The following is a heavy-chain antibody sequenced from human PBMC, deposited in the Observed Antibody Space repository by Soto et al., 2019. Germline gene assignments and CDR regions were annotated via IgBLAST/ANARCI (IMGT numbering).Heavy chain of an antibody. CDR1: GGNFTSHG. CDR2: IMPIFGTT. J-gene: IGHJ5*02. D-gene: IGHD6-19*01. V-gene: IGHV1-69*13. Sequence: SVKVSCKASGGNFTSHGVSWVRQAPGQGLEFMGGIMPIFGTTNYAQKFRGGVTITADEPTSTVYMELRSLRSEDTAVYYCARVSGRGWYNWFDPWGQGTPVTVSS. CDR3: ARVSGRGWYNWFDP.